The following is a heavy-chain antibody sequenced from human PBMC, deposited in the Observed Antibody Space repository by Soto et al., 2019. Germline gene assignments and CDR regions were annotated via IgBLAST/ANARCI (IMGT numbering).Heavy chain of an antibody. CDR2: ISAYNGNT. CDR1: GYTFTSYG. CDR3: ARDHCEDCSSTSCPELDDAFDI. J-gene: IGHJ3*02. V-gene: IGHV1-18*01. Sequence: ASVKVSCKASGYTFTSYGISWVRRAPGQGLEWMGWISAYNGNTNYAQKLQGRVTMTTDTSTSPAYMELRSLRSDDTAVYYCARDHCEDCSSTSCPELDDAFDIWGQGTMVTVSS. D-gene: IGHD2-2*01.